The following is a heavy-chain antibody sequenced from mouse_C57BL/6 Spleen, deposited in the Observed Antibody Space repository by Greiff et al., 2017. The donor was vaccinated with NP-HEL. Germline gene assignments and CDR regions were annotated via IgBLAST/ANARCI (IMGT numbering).Heavy chain of an antibody. D-gene: IGHD1-1*01. J-gene: IGHJ4*01. CDR1: GYTFTSYW. CDR3: ARSGNYYGSGYGAMDY. Sequence: QVQLQQPGAELVMPGASVKLSCKASGYTFTSYWMHWVKQRPGQGLEWIGEIDPSDSYTNYNQKFKGKSTLTVDKSSSTAYMQLSSLTSEDSAVYYCARSGNYYGSGYGAMDYWGQGTSVTVSS. V-gene: IGHV1-69*01. CDR2: IDPSDSYT.